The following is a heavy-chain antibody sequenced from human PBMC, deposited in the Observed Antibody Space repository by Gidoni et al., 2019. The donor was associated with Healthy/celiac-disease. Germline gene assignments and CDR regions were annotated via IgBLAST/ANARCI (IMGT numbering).Heavy chain of an antibody. V-gene: IGHV3-48*01. CDR1: GFTFSSYS. J-gene: IGHJ4*02. CDR2: ISSSSSTI. D-gene: IGHD6-19*01. Sequence: EVQLVESGGGLVQPGGSLRLSCAASGFTFSSYSMNWVRQAPGKGLEWVSYISSSSSTIYYADSVKGRFTISRDNAKNSLYLQMNSLRAEDTAVYYCARGNKWLEGDYWGQGTLVTVSS. CDR3: ARGNKWLEGDY.